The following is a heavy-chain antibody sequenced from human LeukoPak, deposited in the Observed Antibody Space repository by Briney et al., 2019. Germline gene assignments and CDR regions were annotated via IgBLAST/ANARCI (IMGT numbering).Heavy chain of an antibody. CDR1: GFTFSRFN. V-gene: IGHV3-48*01. D-gene: IGHD3-3*01. J-gene: IGHJ4*02. CDR2: ISTTGTI. CDR3: ARDSLIFGVVTTFDY. Sequence: GGSLRLSCAASGFTFSRFNMNWLRQAPGKGLEWLSYISTTGTIYYAESVKGRFSISRDNAKNSLYLQMNCLRPEDTAVYYCARDSLIFGVVTTFDYWGQGTLVTVSS.